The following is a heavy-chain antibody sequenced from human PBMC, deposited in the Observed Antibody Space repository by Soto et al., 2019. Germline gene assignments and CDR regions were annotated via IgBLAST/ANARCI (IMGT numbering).Heavy chain of an antibody. J-gene: IGHJ3*01. CDR3: GKDPNGDYVGGFEF. CDR2: ISASGSRT. Sequence: GGSLRLSCAASGFTFSSYAMHWVRQAPGKGLEWVSGISASGSRTFYADSVKGRFTVSRDFSKNTLSLQMDSLRAEDTAVYFCGKDPNGDYVGGFEFWGPGTMDNVSS. V-gene: IGHV3-23*01. D-gene: IGHD4-17*01. CDR1: GFTFSSYA.